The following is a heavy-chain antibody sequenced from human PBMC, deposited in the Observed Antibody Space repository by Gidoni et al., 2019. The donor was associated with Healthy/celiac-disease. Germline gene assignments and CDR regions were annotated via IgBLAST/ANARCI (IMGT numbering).Heavy chain of an antibody. CDR2: ISGSGGST. Sequence: EVQLLESGGGLVQPGGSLRLSCAASGFPFSSYAMSWVRQAPGKGLEWVSAISGSGGSTYYADSVKGRFTISRDNSKNTLYLQMNSLRAEDTAVYYCAKNTYYDFWSGYYDFDYWGQGTLVTVSS. CDR1: GFPFSSYA. D-gene: IGHD3-3*01. V-gene: IGHV3-23*01. J-gene: IGHJ4*02. CDR3: AKNTYYDFWSGYYDFDY.